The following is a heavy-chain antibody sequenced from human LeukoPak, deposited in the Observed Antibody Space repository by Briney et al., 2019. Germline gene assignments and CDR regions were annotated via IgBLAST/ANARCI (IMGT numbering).Heavy chain of an antibody. Sequence: GGSLRLSCAASGFTFSSYAMSWVRQAPGKGLEWVSAISGSGGSTYYADSVKGRFTISRDNSKNTLYLQMNSLRAEDTAVYYCAKNPTAMVKFSYNWFDPWGQGTLVTVSS. J-gene: IGHJ5*02. V-gene: IGHV3-23*01. CDR3: AKNPTAMVKFSYNWFDP. CDR2: ISGSGGST. D-gene: IGHD5-18*01. CDR1: GFTFSSYA.